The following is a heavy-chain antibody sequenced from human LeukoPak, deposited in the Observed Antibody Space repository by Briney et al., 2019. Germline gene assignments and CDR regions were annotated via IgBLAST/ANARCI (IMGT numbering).Heavy chain of an antibody. J-gene: IGHJ4*02. CDR2: IYSGGST. CDR1: GFTVSSNY. CDR3: ARGNPVDSGTLDY. D-gene: IGHD2-2*01. V-gene: IGHV3-53*01. Sequence: GGSLRLSCAASGFTVSSNYMSWVRQAPGKGLEWVSVIYSGGSTYYADSVKGRFTISRDNSKNTLYLQMNSLRAEDTAVYYCARGNPVDSGTLDYWGQGTLVTVSS.